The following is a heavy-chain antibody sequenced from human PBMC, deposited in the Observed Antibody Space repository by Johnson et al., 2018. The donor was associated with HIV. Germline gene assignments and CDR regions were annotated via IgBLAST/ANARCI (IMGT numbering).Heavy chain of an antibody. J-gene: IGHJ3*02. Sequence: VQLVESGGGVVQPGRSLRLSCAASGFTFSSYGIHWVRQVPGKGLEWVAVISYDGSNKYYAGSVKGRFTISRDNSKNTLYLQMNSLRAEDTAVYYCAKEEEDAFDIWGQGTMVTVSS. CDR1: GFTFSSYG. CDR3: AKEEEDAFDI. V-gene: IGHV3-30*18. CDR2: ISYDGSNK.